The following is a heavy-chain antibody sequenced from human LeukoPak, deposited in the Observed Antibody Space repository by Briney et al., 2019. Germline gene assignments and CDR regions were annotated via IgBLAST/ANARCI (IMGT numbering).Heavy chain of an antibody. CDR1: GGTFSSYT. D-gene: IGHD2-15*01. CDR2: TIPILGIA. Sequence: SVKVSCKASGGTFSSYTISWVRQAPGQGLEWMGRTIPILGIANYAQKFQGRVTITADKSTSTAYMELSSLRSEDTAVYYCARETDIVVVVAAHPGAFDIWGQGTMVTVSS. CDR3: ARETDIVVVVAAHPGAFDI. V-gene: IGHV1-69*04. J-gene: IGHJ3*02.